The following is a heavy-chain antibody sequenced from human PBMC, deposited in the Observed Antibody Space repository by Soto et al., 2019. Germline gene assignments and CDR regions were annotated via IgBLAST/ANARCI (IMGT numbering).Heavy chain of an antibody. D-gene: IGHD6-13*01. CDR3: ARGGSSWSAAYYQH. Sequence: QVQLVQSGVEVKKPGASVKVSCKASGYTFTNYGISWVRQAPGQGPEWMGWISGYNGNTNYAQTLQGRVTMTTETSTSTAYMELRSLRSDDTAVYYCARGGSSWSAAYYQHWGQGTLVIVSS. V-gene: IGHV1-18*01. CDR1: GYTFTNYG. CDR2: ISGYNGNT. J-gene: IGHJ1*01.